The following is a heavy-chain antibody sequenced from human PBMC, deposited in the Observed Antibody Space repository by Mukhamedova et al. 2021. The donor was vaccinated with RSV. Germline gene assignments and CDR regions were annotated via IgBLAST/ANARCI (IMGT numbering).Heavy chain of an antibody. V-gene: IGHV1-18*01. J-gene: IGHJ3*02. CDR2: ISAYNGNT. CDR3: ARVDQGAFDI. Sequence: GLEWMGWISAYNGNTNYAQKLQGRVTMTTDTSTSTAYKELRSLRSDDTAVYYCARVDQGAFDIWGQGTMVTVSS.